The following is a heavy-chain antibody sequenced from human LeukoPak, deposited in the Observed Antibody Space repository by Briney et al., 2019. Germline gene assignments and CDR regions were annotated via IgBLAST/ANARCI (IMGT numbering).Heavy chain of an antibody. D-gene: IGHD3-22*01. CDR3: ARSPQLEDYYDSSGYHYYFDY. V-gene: IGHV1-69*13. Sequence: SVKVSCKASGYKFSSYGISWVRQAPGQGLEWMGGIIPIFGTANYAQKFQGRVTITADESTSTAYMELSSLRSEDTAVYYCARSPQLEDYYDSSGYHYYFDYWGQGTLVTVSS. CDR1: GYKFSSYG. CDR2: IIPIFGTA. J-gene: IGHJ4*02.